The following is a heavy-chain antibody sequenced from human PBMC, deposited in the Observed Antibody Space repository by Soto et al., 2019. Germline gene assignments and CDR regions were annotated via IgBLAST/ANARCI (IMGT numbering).Heavy chain of an antibody. CDR1: GGSISSSNW. J-gene: IGHJ6*01. CDR3: ARVWEYSSRWYLGGENGMDV. CDR2: IYHSGST. D-gene: IGHD6-13*01. Sequence: LSLTCAVSGGSISSSNWWSWVRQPPGKGLEWIGEIYHSGSTNYNPSLKSRVTISVDKSKNQFPLKLSSVTAADTAVYYCARVWEYSSRWYLGGENGMDVSGQGTTDTVSA. V-gene: IGHV4-4*02.